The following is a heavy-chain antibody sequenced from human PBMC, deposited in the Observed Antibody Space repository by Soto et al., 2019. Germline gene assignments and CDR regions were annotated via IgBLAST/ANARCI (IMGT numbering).Heavy chain of an antibody. CDR1: GYTFSNYG. V-gene: IGHV1-18*01. D-gene: IGHD2-2*01. Sequence: QVQLVQSGGEVKRPGASVKVSCKTSGYTFSNYGITWVRQAPGQPLEWLGGISLYSDGTNYAQKFQGRVSMTTDTSTTPAYLELRSLSSDDTAVYYCARVVPGAEAWFGPWGQGTLVTVSS. CDR2: ISLYSDGT. J-gene: IGHJ5*02. CDR3: ARVVPGAEAWFGP.